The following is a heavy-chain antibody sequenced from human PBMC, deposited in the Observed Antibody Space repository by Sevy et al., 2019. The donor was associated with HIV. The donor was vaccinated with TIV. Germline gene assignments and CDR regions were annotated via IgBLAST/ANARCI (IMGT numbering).Heavy chain of an antibody. J-gene: IGHJ4*02. CDR2: LSFGCGKI. D-gene: IGHD2-8*01. CDR3: AREGCSRPHDY. Sequence: GGSLRLSCAASGFAFYEYSMSWIRQAPGKGLEWVATLSFGCGKINYADSVKGRITISRDNSKNSFYLQMDNLRVEDTALYYCAREGCSRPHDYWGQGTRVTVSS. V-gene: IGHV3-23*01. CDR1: GFAFYEYS.